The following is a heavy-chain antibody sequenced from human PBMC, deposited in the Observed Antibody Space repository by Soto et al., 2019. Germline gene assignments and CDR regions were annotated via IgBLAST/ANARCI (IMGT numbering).Heavy chain of an antibody. CDR3: AKSRTRITIFGVVILSFDY. V-gene: IGHV3-23*01. J-gene: IGHJ4*02. CDR1: GFTFSSYA. Sequence: GGSLRLSCAASGFTFSSYAMSWVRQAPGKGLEWVSAISGSGGSTYYADSVKGRFTISRDNSKNTLYLQMNSLRAEDTAVYYCAKSRTRITIFGVVILSFDYWGQGTLVTVSS. D-gene: IGHD3-3*01. CDR2: ISGSGGST.